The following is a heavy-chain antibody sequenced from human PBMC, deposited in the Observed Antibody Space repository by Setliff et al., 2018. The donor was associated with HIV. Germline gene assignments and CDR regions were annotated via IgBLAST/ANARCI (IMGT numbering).Heavy chain of an antibody. V-gene: IGHV4-34*01. J-gene: IGHJ4*02. Sequence: SETLSLTCAVYGGSFSSYYWIRIRQPPGKGLEWIGEINHSGSTAYNPSLKSRVTISVDTSKNQFSLKLNSVTAADTAVYYCTVYNTGSSKDHYWGQGTPVTVSS. CDR3: TVYNTGSSKDHY. CDR2: INHSGST. D-gene: IGHD2-8*02. CDR1: GGSFSSYY.